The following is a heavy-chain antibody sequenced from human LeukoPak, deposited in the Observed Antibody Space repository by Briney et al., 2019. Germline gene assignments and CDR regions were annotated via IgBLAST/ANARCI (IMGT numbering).Heavy chain of an antibody. CDR1: GGSISSGDYY. J-gene: IGHJ3*02. D-gene: IGHD3-22*01. CDR2: IYYSGST. Sequence: PSETLSLTCTVSGGSISSGDYYGSWIRQPPGRGLEWIGYIYYSGSTYYNPSLKSRVTIPVDTSKNQFSLKLSSVTAADTAVYYCARGDYYDSSGYYYWSVAFDIWGQGTMVTVSS. V-gene: IGHV4-30-4*01. CDR3: ARGDYYDSSGYYYWSVAFDI.